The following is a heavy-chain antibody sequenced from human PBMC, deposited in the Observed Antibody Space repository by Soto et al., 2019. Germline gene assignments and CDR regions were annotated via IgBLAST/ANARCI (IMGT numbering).Heavy chain of an antibody. CDR2: IYHSGST. J-gene: IGHJ6*02. Sequence: SETLSLTCAVSGGSISSSNWWSWVRQPPGKGLEWIGEIYHSGSTNYNPSLKSRVTISVDKSKNQFSLKLSSVTAADTAVYYYAKALAGVTYYYYYYGMDVWGQGTTVTVSS. V-gene: IGHV4-4*02. CDR3: AKALAGVTYYYYYYGMDV. CDR1: GGSISSSNW. D-gene: IGHD5-18*01.